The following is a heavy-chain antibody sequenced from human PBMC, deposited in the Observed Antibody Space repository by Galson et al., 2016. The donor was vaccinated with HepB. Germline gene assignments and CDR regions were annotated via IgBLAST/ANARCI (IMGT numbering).Heavy chain of an antibody. Sequence: SVKVSCKASSDTLSNYGFSWVRQAPGQGLEWMGGVNTYTGDADYPQRFQDRVTMTTDTSTKTAYMELRSLRAYDTAGYYCASRGGYDAFDIWGQGTMITVSS. CDR3: ASRGGYDAFDI. D-gene: IGHD5-12*01. CDR2: VNTYTGDA. J-gene: IGHJ3*02. V-gene: IGHV1-18*01. CDR1: SDTLSNYG.